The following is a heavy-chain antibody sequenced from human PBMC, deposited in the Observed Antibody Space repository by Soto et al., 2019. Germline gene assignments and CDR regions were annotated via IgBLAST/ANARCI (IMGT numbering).Heavy chain of an antibody. V-gene: IGHV3-13*01. D-gene: IGHD1-26*01. Sequence: GGSLRLSCAASGFTFSSYDMHWVRQATGKGLEWVSAIGTAGDTYYPGSVKGRFTISRENAKNSLYLQMNSLRAGDTAVYYCARGLNDDSGSYYPGYYYGMDVWGQGTTVTVSS. CDR1: GFTFSSYD. J-gene: IGHJ6*02. CDR3: ARGLNDDSGSYYPGYYYGMDV. CDR2: IGTAGDT.